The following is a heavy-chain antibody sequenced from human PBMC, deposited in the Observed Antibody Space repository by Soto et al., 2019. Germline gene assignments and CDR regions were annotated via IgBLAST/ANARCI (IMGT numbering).Heavy chain of an antibody. CDR1: GFTCMTYA. CDR2: ISHDGSNQ. V-gene: IGHV3-30-3*01. J-gene: IGHJ6*02. D-gene: IGHD5-12*01. CDR3: ARDVGYSNVGYYYHYGVDV. Sequence: GGSLRLSCAAFGFTCMTYAIRRVRQDRGKGLGWVAVISHDGSNQSYAASVKGRFTVSRANSKNTLYLQMNSLRAEDTAVYYCARDVGYSNVGYYYHYGVDVWGQRTTVTVS.